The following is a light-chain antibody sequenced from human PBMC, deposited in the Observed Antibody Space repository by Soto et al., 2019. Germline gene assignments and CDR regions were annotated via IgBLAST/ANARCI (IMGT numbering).Light chain of an antibody. CDR3: QQSYDHPVT. CDR1: QGISTY. J-gene: IGKJ5*01. CDR2: AAS. Sequence: DLQMTQSPSSLSASVGDRVSITCRASQGISTYLNWFQQKPGEAPNLLLYAASTLQSGVPSRFSGSGSGTDFTLTISSLQPEDFATYYCQQSYDHPVTFGQGTRLEIK. V-gene: IGKV1-39*01.